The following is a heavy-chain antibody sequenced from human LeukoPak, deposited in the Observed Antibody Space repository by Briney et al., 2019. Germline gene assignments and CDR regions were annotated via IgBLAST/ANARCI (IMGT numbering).Heavy chain of an antibody. Sequence: GESLKISCKGSGYSFTSYWIGWVRQMPGKGLEWMGIIYPGGSDTRYSPSFQGQVTISAEKSISTAYLQWSSLKASDTAMYYGARRIRRNDFWSGYYPYYFDYWGQGTLVTVSS. J-gene: IGHJ4*02. CDR1: GYSFTSYW. CDR3: ARRIRRNDFWSGYYPYYFDY. CDR2: IYPGGSDT. V-gene: IGHV5-51*01. D-gene: IGHD3-3*01.